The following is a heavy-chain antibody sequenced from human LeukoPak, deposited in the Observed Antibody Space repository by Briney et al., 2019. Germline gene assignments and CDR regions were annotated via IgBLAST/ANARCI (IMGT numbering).Heavy chain of an antibody. CDR3: ARGSWATVDY. V-gene: IGHV4-59*01. CDR2: IYYGGST. J-gene: IGHJ4*02. Sequence: SETLSLTCTVSGGSISSYYWSWIRQPPGKGLEWIGYIYYGGSTNYNPSLKSRVTISVDTSKNQFSLMLSSVTAADTAVYYCARGSWATVDYWGQGTLVTVSS. CDR1: GGSISSYY. D-gene: IGHD1-26*01.